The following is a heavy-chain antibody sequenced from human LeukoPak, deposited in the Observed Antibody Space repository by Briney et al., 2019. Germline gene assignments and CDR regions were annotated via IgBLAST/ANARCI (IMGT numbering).Heavy chain of an antibody. J-gene: IGHJ4*02. CDR1: GGSFSGYY. CDR2: INHSGST. D-gene: IGHD3-9*01. Sequence: SETLSLTCAVYGGSFSGYYWSWIRQPPGKGLEWIGEINHSGSTNYNPSLKSRVTISVDTSKNQFSLKLSSVTAADTAVYYCARGSLRYFDWLLGGFDYWGQGTLVTVSS. V-gene: IGHV4-34*01. CDR3: ARGSLRYFDWLLGGFDY.